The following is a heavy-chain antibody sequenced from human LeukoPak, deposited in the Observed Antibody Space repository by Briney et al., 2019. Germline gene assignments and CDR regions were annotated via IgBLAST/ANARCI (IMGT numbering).Heavy chain of an antibody. CDR1: GGTLSSYA. V-gene: IGHV1-69*05. CDR3: ARAKSRDYDFWSGYYRSDALDI. CDR2: IIPIFGTA. Sequence: GSSVKVSCKASGGTLSSYAISWVRQAPGQGLEWMGGIIPIFGTANYAQKFQGRVTITTDESTSTAYMELSSLRSEDTAVYYCARAKSRDYDFWSGYYRSDALDIWGQGTMVTVSS. J-gene: IGHJ3*02. D-gene: IGHD3-3*01.